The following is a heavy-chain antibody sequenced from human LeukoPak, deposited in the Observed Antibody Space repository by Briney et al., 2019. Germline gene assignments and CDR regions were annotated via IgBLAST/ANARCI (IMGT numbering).Heavy chain of an antibody. V-gene: IGHV4-59*01. D-gene: IGHD3-22*01. CDR2: MYYSGST. J-gene: IGHJ4*02. CDR1: GDSISNYY. Sequence: SETLSLTCTASGDSISNYYWNWIRQTPGKGLEWIVYMYYSGSTNYNPSLRSRATVSVDTSKNQFSLKLNSVTAADTAVYYCARWAGRDFDSSGYLRDWGQGVLVTVSS. CDR3: ARWAGRDFDSSGYLRD.